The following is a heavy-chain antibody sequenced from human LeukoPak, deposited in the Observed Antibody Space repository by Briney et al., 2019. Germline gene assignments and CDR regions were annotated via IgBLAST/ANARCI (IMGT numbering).Heavy chain of an antibody. J-gene: IGHJ4*02. V-gene: IGHV3-7*01. CDR3: AKDIGMVRGYYFDY. CDR1: GFTFSSYW. D-gene: IGHD3-10*01. CDR2: IKQDGSEK. Sequence: PGGSLRLSCAASGFTFSSYWMSWVRQAPGKGLEWVANIKQDGSEKYYVDSVKGRFTISRDNAKNSLYLQMNSLRVEDTAVYYCAKDIGMVRGYYFDYWGQGTLVTVSS.